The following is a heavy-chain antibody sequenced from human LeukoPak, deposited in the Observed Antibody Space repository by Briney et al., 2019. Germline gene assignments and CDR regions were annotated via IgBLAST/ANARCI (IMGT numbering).Heavy chain of an antibody. Sequence: ASVKVSCKASGYTFTSYGISWVRQAPGQGLEWMGWISAYNGNTNYAQKLQGRVTMTTDTSTSTAYMELRSLRSDDTAVYYCAREEGSGSYYYYYYGMDVWGQGTTVTVPS. V-gene: IGHV1-18*01. J-gene: IGHJ6*02. CDR2: ISAYNGNT. CDR1: GYTFTSYG. D-gene: IGHD3-10*01. CDR3: AREEGSGSYYYYYYGMDV.